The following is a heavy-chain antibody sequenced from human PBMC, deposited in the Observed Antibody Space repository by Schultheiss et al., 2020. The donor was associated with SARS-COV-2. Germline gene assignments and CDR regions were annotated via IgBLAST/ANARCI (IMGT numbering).Heavy chain of an antibody. Sequence: ASVKVSCKASGYVFMNFGITWVRLAPGQGLEWMGWISPNSGGTNYAQKFQGRVTMTRDTSISIAYMEVSRLRSDDTAVYYCASGWGHDYGGYWGQGTLVTVSS. CDR1: GYVFMNFG. J-gene: IGHJ4*02. V-gene: IGHV1-2*02. CDR3: ASGWGHDYGGY. D-gene: IGHD4-17*01. CDR2: ISPNSGGT.